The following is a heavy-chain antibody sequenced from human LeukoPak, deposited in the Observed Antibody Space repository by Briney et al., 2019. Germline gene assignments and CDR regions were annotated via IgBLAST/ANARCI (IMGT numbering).Heavy chain of an antibody. D-gene: IGHD2-2*01. CDR1: GFTVSSNY. CDR3: ASRLGGSTLEPYFDY. J-gene: IGHJ4*02. CDR2: IYSGGST. Sequence: GGSLRLSCAASGFTVSSNYMSWVRQAPGKGLEWVSVIYSGGSTYYADSVKGRFTISRDNSKNTLYLQMNSLRAEDTAVYYCASRLGGSTLEPYFDYWGQGTLVTVSS. V-gene: IGHV3-53*05.